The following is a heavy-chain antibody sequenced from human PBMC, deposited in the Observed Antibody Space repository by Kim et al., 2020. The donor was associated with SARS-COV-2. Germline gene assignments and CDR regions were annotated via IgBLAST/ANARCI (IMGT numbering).Heavy chain of an antibody. Sequence: GGSLRLSCAASGFTVSSNYMSWVRQAPGKGLEWVSVIYSGGSTYYADSVKGRFTISRDNSKNTLYLQMNSLRAEDTAVYYCARVMAAAYYYYYGMDVWGQGTTVTVSS. CDR3: ARVMAAAYYYYYGMDV. CDR1: GFTVSSNY. J-gene: IGHJ6*02. D-gene: IGHD6-13*01. CDR2: IYSGGST. V-gene: IGHV3-66*01.